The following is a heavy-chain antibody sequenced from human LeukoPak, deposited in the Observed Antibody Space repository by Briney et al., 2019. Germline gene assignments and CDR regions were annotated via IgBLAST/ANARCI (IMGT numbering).Heavy chain of an antibody. CDR2: IYYSGST. D-gene: IGHD4-17*01. J-gene: IGHJ4*02. V-gene: IGHV4-31*03. CDR3: ARDLNGDFSLDS. CDR1: GGSISSGGYY. Sequence: SETLSLTCTVSGGSISSGGYYWSWIRQHPGKGLEWIGYIYYSGSTYYNPSLKSRVTISVDTSKNQFSLKLSSVTAADTAVYYCARDLNGDFSLDSWGQGTLVTVSS.